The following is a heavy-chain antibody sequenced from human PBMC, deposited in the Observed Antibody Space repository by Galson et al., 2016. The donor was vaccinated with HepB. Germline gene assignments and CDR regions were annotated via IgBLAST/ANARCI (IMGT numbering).Heavy chain of an antibody. CDR2: IHPGESDS. CDR3: ARRALSPSRDGDYFDY. CDR1: GYSFTSYW. D-gene: IGHD5-24*01. Sequence: QSGAEVKKPGESLKISCKGSGYSFTSYWIGWVRQLPGKGLEWMAIIHPGESDSRYSPSFQGQVTISVDKAFSTAYLQWSSLQASDTAMYYCARRALSPSRDGDYFDYWGQGTLVTVSS. J-gene: IGHJ4*02. V-gene: IGHV5-51*01.